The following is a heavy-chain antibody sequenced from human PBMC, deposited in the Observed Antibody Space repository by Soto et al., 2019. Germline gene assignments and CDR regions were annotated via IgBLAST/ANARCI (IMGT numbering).Heavy chain of an antibody. CDR2: ISYDGSNK. Sequence: VAVISYDGSNKYYADSVKGRFTISRDNSKNTLYLQMNSLRAEDTAVYYCAKEAYVVPAASSPLGYWGQGTLVTVSS. J-gene: IGHJ4*02. V-gene: IGHV3-30*18. CDR3: AKEAYVVPAASSPLGY. D-gene: IGHD2-2*01.